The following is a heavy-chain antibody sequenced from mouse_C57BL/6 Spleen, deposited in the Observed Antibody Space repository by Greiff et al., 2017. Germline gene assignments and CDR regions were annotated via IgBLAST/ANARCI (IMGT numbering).Heavy chain of an antibody. V-gene: IGHV5-9*01. CDR1: GFTFSSYT. Sequence: VQLKESGGGLVKPGGSLKLSCAASGFTFSSYTMSWVRQTPEKRLEWVATISGGGGNTYYPDSVKGRFTISSDNAKNTLYLQMSSLRSEDTALYYCARHGELGQSYFDYWGQGTTLTVSS. J-gene: IGHJ2*01. D-gene: IGHD4-1*01. CDR2: ISGGGGNT. CDR3: ARHGELGQSYFDY.